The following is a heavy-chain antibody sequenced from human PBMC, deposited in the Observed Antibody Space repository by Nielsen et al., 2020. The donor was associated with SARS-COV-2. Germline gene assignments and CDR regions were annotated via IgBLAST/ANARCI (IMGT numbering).Heavy chain of an antibody. D-gene: IGHD6-13*01. Sequence: ASVKVSCKASGYTFTSYAMHWVRQAPGQRLEWMGWINAGKGNTKYSQKFQGRVTITRDTSASTAYMELSSLRSEDTAVYYCAGDGSSWSYYYYMDVWGKGTTVTVSS. J-gene: IGHJ6*03. CDR1: GYTFTSYA. V-gene: IGHV1-3*01. CDR3: AGDGSSWSYYYYMDV. CDR2: INAGKGNT.